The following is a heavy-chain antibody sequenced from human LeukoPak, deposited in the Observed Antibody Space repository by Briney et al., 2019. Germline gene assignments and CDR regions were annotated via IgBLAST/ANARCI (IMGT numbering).Heavy chain of an antibody. Sequence: ASVKVSCKASGYTFTSYAMNWVRQAPGQGLEWMGIINPSGGSTSYAQKFQGRVTMTRDTSTSTVYMELSSLRSEDTAVYYCARNLVVVARGVWFDPWGQGTLVTVSS. D-gene: IGHD2-15*01. CDR3: ARNLVVVARGVWFDP. J-gene: IGHJ5*02. CDR1: GYTFTSYA. V-gene: IGHV1-46*01. CDR2: INPSGGST.